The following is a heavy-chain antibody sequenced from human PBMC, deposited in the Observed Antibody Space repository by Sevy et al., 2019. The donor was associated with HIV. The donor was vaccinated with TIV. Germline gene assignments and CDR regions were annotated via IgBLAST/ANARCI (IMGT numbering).Heavy chain of an antibody. CDR2: IYYTGST. D-gene: IGHD5-12*01. V-gene: IGHV4-59*01. CDR3: ARAPPVRSGDDSLNWFDP. CDR1: GGSISAYY. Sequence: SETLSLTCTVSGGSISAYYWSWIRQPPGKGLEYLGYIYYTGSTNYNPSLRSRVTISVDTSKNHFSLKLSSVTAAETAVYYCARAPPVRSGDDSLNWFDPWGQGTLVTVSS. J-gene: IGHJ5*02.